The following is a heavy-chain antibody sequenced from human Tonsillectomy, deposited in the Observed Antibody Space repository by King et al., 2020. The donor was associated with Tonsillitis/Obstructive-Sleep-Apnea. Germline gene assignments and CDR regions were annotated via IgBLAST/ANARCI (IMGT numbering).Heavy chain of an antibody. J-gene: IGHJ3*02. CDR2: IYYSGNT. D-gene: IGHD3-16*01. Sequence: QLQESGPGLVKPSETLSLTCTVSGGSISSFYWSWIRQPPGKGLEWIGYIYYSGNTNYNPSLKSRVTISVDTSENQFSLKLSSVTGADTAVYYCARDLVLEAGGDAFDIWGKGTMVTVSS. V-gene: IGHV4-59*01. CDR1: GGSISSFY. CDR3: ARDLVLEAGGDAFDI.